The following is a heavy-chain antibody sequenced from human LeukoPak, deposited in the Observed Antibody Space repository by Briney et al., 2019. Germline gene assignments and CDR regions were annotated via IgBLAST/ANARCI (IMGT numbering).Heavy chain of an antibody. D-gene: IGHD6-13*01. CDR3: ARIGSSWNFDFDY. V-gene: IGHV4-59*01. CDR1: LGSITSYY. J-gene: IGHJ4*02. Sequence: PPETLSHTSTVSLGSITSYYWSWIRQPPRKGLEWIGYIYYSGSTNYNPSLKSRVTISVDTSKHQLSLKLSSVTAADTAVYYCARIGSSWNFDFDYWGQGTLVSVSS. CDR2: IYYSGST.